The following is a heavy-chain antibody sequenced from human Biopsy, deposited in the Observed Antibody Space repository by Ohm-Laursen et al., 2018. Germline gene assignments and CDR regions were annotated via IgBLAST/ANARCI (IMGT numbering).Heavy chain of an antibody. Sequence: SLRLSCSASGFTFNIYAMNWVRQAPGKGMEWISYIYGGGSPVSYADSVKGRFTISRDNAHNSLYLHMNSLRAEDTAVYYCARLNSGTYDASDLWGQGTMVIVSS. V-gene: IGHV3-48*03. D-gene: IGHD1-26*01. CDR1: GFTFNIYA. CDR2: IYGGGSPV. J-gene: IGHJ3*01. CDR3: ARLNSGTYDASDL.